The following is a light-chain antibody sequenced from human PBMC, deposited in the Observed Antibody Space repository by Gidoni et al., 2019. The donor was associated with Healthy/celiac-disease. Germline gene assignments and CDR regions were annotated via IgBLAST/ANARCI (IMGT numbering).Light chain of an antibody. V-gene: IGKV1-39*01. CDR2: AAS. CDR3: QQSYSTRPWT. J-gene: IGKJ1*01. Sequence: DIQITQSPSSLSASVGDRVTITCRASQSISSYLTWYQQKPGKAPKLLIYAASSLQSGVPSRFSGSGSGTDFTLTISSLQPEDFATYYCQQSYSTRPWTFGQGTKVEIK. CDR1: QSISSY.